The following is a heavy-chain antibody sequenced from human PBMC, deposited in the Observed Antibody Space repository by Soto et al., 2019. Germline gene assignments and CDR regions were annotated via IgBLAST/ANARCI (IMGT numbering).Heavy chain of an antibody. Sequence: SETLSLTCTVSGGSIYSYFWSWIRQPPGKGLEWIGYIHYSGSTNYNPSLKSRVTISVDTSKNQFSLKLSSVTAADTAVYYCARALADRSIVRRDPYYFDYWAQGTLVTVSS. D-gene: IGHD3-16*02. CDR1: GGSIYSYF. CDR2: IHYSGST. CDR3: ARALADRSIVRRDPYYFDY. J-gene: IGHJ4*02. V-gene: IGHV4-59*01.